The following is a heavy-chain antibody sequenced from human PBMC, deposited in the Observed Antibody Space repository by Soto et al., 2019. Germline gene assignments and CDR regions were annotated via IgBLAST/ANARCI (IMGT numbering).Heavy chain of an antibody. CDR3: ARDQEGQDGSYYFDY. Sequence: EVQLVESGGGLVKPGGSLRLSCAASGFTFSSYSMNWVRQAPGKGLEWVSSISSSSSYIYYADSVKGRFTISRDNAKNSLYMQMNSLRAEDTAVYYCARDQEGQDGSYYFDYWGQGTLVTVSS. D-gene: IGHD1-26*01. J-gene: IGHJ4*02. CDR2: ISSSSSYI. V-gene: IGHV3-21*01. CDR1: GFTFSSYS.